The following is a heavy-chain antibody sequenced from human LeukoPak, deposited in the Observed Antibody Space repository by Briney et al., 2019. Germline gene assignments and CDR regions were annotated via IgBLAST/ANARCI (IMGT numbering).Heavy chain of an antibody. V-gene: IGHV3-53*01. J-gene: IGHJ6*02. D-gene: IGHD2-2*01. Sequence: GGSLRLSCAASGFTVSSNYMSWVRQAPGKGLEWVSVIYSGGSTYYADSVKGRFTISRDNSKNTLYLRMNSLRAEDTAVYYCASMRYYYYGMDVWGQGTTVTVSS. CDR1: GFTVSSNY. CDR2: IYSGGST. CDR3: ASMRYYYYGMDV.